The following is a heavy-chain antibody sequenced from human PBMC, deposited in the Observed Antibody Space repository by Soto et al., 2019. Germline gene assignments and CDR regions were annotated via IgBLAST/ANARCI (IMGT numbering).Heavy chain of an antibody. CDR1: GYTFTSYA. Sequence: ASVKVSCKXSGYTFTSYAMHWVRQAPGQRLEWMGWINAGNGNTKYSQKFQGRVTITRDTSASTAYMELSSLRSEDTAVYYCAREGQTWLQAVDDWGQGTLVTVSS. V-gene: IGHV1-3*01. D-gene: IGHD5-12*01. CDR3: AREGQTWLQAVDD. CDR2: INAGNGNT. J-gene: IGHJ4*02.